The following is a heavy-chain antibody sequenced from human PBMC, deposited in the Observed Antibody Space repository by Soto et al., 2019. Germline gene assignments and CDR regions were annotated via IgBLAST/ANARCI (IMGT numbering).Heavy chain of an antibody. J-gene: IGHJ4*02. V-gene: IGHV3-30-3*01. CDR2: ISYDGSNK. Sequence: QVQLVESGGGVVQPGRSLRLSCAASGFTFSSYAMHWVRQAPGKGLEWVAVISYDGSNKYYADSVKGRFTISRDNSKNTRYLQLNSLRASDTAVYYCARAPRGQDYGGNRHFDYWGQGSMVTVSS. CDR1: GFTFSSYA. D-gene: IGHD4-17*01. CDR3: ARAPRGQDYGGNRHFDY.